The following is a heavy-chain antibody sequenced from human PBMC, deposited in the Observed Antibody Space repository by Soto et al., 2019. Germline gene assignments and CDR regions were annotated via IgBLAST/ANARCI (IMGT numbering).Heavy chain of an antibody. V-gene: IGHV1-2*02. CDR1: GYTFTGYY. D-gene: IGHD5-12*01. CDR3: ARHSGYDYVFDY. CDR2: INPNNGDT. J-gene: IGHJ4*02. Sequence: QVQLVQSGAEVKKPGASVKVSCKASGYTFTGYYIHWVRQAPGQGLEWMGWINPNNGDTNYAQKFQGRVSMTRDMSTSTAYMELSSLRFDDTAVYYCARHSGYDYVFDYWGQGTLVTVSS.